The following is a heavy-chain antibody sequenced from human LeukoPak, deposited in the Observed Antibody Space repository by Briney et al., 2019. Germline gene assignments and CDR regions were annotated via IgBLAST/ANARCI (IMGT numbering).Heavy chain of an antibody. J-gene: IGHJ6*02. CDR3: ARVFTPVAVAGTYLYFYYYGMDV. CDR2: ISAYNGNT. Sequence: ASVKVSYKASGYTFTSYRISWVRPAPGQGLEWMGWISAYNGNTNYAQKLQGRVTMTTDTSTSTAYMELRSLRSDDTAVYYCARVFTPVAVAGTYLYFYYYGMDVWGQGTTVTVSS. D-gene: IGHD6-19*01. CDR1: GYTFTSYR. V-gene: IGHV1-18*01.